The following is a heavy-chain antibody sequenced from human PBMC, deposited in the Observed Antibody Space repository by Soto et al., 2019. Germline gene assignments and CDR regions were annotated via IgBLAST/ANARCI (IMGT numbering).Heavy chain of an antibody. CDR3: ARGRDSVWGSYRRVAFDI. CDR1: GDSIISGDYY. V-gene: IGHV4-30-4*02. D-gene: IGHD3-16*02. CDR2: IYYSGDT. Sequence: SETLSLTCTVSGDSIISGDYYWSWIRQTPGKGLEWIGYIYYSGDTNYNPSLKSRVTISVDTSKNQFSLRLSSVTAADKAMYCCARGRDSVWGSYRRVAFDIWGQGKMVTVS. J-gene: IGHJ3*02.